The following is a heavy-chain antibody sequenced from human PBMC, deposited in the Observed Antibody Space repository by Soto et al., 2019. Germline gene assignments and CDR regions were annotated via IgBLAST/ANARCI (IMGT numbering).Heavy chain of an antibody. CDR3: ATERWEDAFDI. J-gene: IGHJ3*02. D-gene: IGHD1-26*01. CDR1: GYTFTSYD. CDR2: MNPNNGNT. Sequence: QEQLVQSGAEVKKPGASVKVSCKASGYTFTSYDITWVRQATGQGLEWMGWMNPNNGNTGYAQKFQGRVTMTRNTSISTAYIELSSLRSEDTAVYYCATERWEDAFDIWGQGTMVTVSS. V-gene: IGHV1-8*01.